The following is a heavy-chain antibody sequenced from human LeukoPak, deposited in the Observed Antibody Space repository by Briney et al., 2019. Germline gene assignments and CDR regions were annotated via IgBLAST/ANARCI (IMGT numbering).Heavy chain of an antibody. J-gene: IGHJ4*03. V-gene: IGHV4-34*01. Sequence: SETLSLTCAVYGGSFSGYYWSWIRQPPGKGLEWIGEINHSRSTNYNPSLKSRVTISVDTSKNQFSLKLSSVTAADTAVYYCTYSSGWYDFDYWGQGTTVTVSS. CDR1: GGSFSGYY. CDR3: TYSSGWYDFDY. CDR2: INHSRST. D-gene: IGHD6-19*01.